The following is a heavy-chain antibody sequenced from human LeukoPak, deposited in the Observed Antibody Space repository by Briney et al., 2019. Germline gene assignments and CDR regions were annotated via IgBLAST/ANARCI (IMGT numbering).Heavy chain of an antibody. CDR2: IIPIFGTA. CDR1: GGTFGSYA. D-gene: IGHD2-2*01. Sequence: ASVKVSCKASGGTFGSYAISWVRQAPGQGLEWMGGIIPIFGTANYAQKFQGRVTITADESTSTAYMELSSLRSEDTAVYYCAREGVPAAMRALTYYYYYYGMDVWGQGTTVTVSS. J-gene: IGHJ6*02. CDR3: AREGVPAAMRALTYYYYYYGMDV. V-gene: IGHV1-69*13.